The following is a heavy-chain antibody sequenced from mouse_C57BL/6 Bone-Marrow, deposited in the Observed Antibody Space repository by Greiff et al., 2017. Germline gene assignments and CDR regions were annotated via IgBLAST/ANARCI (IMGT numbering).Heavy chain of an antibody. CDR2: IDPSDSYT. CDR3: ARGGSSCDWFAY. D-gene: IGHD1-1*01. V-gene: IGHV1-69*01. J-gene: IGHJ3*01. CDR1: GYTFTSYW. Sequence: QVQLQQPGAELVMPGASVKLSCKASGYTFTSYWMHWVKQRPGQGLEWIGEIDPSDSYTNYNQKFKGKSTLTVDKSSSTAYMQLSSLTSEDAAVYYCARGGSSCDWFAYWGQGTLVTGSA.